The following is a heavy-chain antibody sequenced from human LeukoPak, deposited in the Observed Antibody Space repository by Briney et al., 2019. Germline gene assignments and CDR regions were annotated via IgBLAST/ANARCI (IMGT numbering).Heavy chain of an antibody. CDR1: GFTFSSYA. J-gene: IGHJ3*02. Sequence: PGGSLRLSCAASGFTFSSYAMSWVRQAPGKGLEWVSAISGSGGSTYYADSVKGRFTISRDNSKNTLYLQMNSLRAEDTAVYYCAKYYDILTGSPLVWTDAFDIWGQGTMVTVSS. D-gene: IGHD3-9*01. V-gene: IGHV3-23*01. CDR3: AKYYDILTGSPLVWTDAFDI. CDR2: ISGSGGST.